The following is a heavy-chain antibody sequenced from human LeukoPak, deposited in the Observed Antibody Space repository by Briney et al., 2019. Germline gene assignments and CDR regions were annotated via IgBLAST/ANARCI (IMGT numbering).Heavy chain of an antibody. D-gene: IGHD5-18*01. Sequence: GGSLRLSCAASGFTVSSNYMSWVRQAPGKGLEWVSVIYSGGSTYYADSVKGRFTISRDNSKNTLYLQMNSLRAEDTAVYYCALDSAPSGQRGYSYGPTYVAFDIWGQGTMVTVSS. CDR1: GFTVSSNY. V-gene: IGHV3-53*01. CDR3: ALDSAPSGQRGYSYGPTYVAFDI. J-gene: IGHJ3*02. CDR2: IYSGGST.